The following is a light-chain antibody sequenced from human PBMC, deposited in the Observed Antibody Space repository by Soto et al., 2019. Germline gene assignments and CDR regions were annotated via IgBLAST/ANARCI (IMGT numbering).Light chain of an antibody. CDR1: SSDVGGYNY. Sequence: SAPTQPAPLSGSPGQSITLSPTGTSSDVGGYNYVSWYQQHPGKAPKLLIYDVSNRPSGVSNRFSGSKSGNTASLTISGLQAEDEADYYCSSSRSSSALENVFGTGTKVTVL. J-gene: IGLJ1*01. CDR2: DVS. CDR3: SSSRSSSALENV. V-gene: IGLV2-14*03.